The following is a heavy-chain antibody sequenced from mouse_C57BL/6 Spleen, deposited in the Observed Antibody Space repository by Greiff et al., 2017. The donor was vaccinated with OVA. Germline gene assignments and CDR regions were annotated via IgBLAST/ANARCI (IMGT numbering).Heavy chain of an antibody. Sequence: EVQRVESGPVLVKPGASVKMSCKASGYTFTDYYMNWVKQSHGKSLEWIGVINPYNGGTSYNQKFKGKATLTVDKSSSTAYMELNSLTSEDSAVYYCARGIDGYDAMDYWGQGTSVTVSS. CDR1: GYTFTDYY. CDR2: INPYNGGT. CDR3: ARGIDGYDAMDY. J-gene: IGHJ4*01. D-gene: IGHD2-3*01. V-gene: IGHV1-19*01.